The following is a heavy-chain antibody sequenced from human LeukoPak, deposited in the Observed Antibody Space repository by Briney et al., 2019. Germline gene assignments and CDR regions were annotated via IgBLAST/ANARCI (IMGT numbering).Heavy chain of an antibody. Sequence: AASVKVSCKASGYTFTGYYMHWVRQAPGQGLEWMGRIIPIFGTANYAQKFQGRVTITTDESTSTAYMELSSLRSEDTAVYYCARDRDYGSGSYDFDYWGQGTLVTVSS. V-gene: IGHV1-69*05. CDR3: ARDRDYGSGSYDFDY. J-gene: IGHJ4*02. D-gene: IGHD3-10*01. CDR1: GYTFTGYY. CDR2: IIPIFGTA.